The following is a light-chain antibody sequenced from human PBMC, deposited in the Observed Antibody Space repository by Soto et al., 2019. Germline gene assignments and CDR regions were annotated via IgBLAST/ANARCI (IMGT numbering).Light chain of an antibody. CDR2: SNN. J-gene: IGLJ2*01. V-gene: IGLV1-44*01. CDR3: ATWDDSLNGVV. CDR1: SSNIGRHG. Sequence: QSVLTQPPSASVTPGQRVTISCSGSSSNIGRHGVNWYQHLPGAAPKLLIYSNNQRPSGVPDRFSGSTSGTSVSLTISGLQSEDEADYYCATWDDSLNGVVFGGGTKVTVL.